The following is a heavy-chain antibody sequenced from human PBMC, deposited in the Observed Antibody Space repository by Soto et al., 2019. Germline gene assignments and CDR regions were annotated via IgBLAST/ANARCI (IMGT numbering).Heavy chain of an antibody. J-gene: IGHJ6*02. CDR1: GFIFTSYS. D-gene: IGHD6-13*01. CDR3: ARDSGSSSDYYGMDV. CDR2: ISSSSSYI. V-gene: IGHV3-21*01. Sequence: GGSLRLSCVVSGFIFTSYSMNWVRQAPGKGLEWVSSISSSSSYIYYADSVKGRFTISRDNAKNSLYLQMSSLRAEDTAVYYCARDSGSSSDYYGMDVWGQGTTVTVSS.